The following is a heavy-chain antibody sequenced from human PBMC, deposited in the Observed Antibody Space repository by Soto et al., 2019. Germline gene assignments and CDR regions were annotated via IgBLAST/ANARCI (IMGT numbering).Heavy chain of an antibody. CDR2: IYYSGST. V-gene: IGHV4-59*01. CDR3: ATRSELNYYDSSGYYPFDY. J-gene: IGHJ4*02. CDR1: GGSISSYY. D-gene: IGHD3-22*01. Sequence: SETLSLTCTVSGGSISSYYWSWIRQPPGKGLEWIGYIYYSGSTNYNPSLKSRVTISVDTSKNQFSLKLSSVTAADTAVYYCATRSELNYYDSSGYYPFDYWGQGTLVTVSS.